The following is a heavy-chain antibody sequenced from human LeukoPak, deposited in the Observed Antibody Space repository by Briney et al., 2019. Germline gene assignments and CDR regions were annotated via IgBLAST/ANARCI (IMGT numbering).Heavy chain of an antibody. CDR3: AKDCSTTSCSDVPDY. Sequence: GGSLRLSCAASGFTFSSYAMHWVRQAPGKGLEWVAVISYDGSNKYYADSVKGRFTISRDNSKNTLYLQVNSLRAEDTAVYYCAKDCSTTSCSDVPDYWGQGTLVTVSS. V-gene: IGHV3-30-3*01. CDR1: GFTFSSYA. J-gene: IGHJ4*02. D-gene: IGHD2-2*01. CDR2: ISYDGSNK.